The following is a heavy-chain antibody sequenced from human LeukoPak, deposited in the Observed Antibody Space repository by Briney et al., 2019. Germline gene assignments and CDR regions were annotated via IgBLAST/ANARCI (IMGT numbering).Heavy chain of an antibody. CDR2: IYYSGST. J-gene: IGHJ4*02. CDR1: GGSISSSSYY. D-gene: IGHD3-3*01. Sequence: KPSEPLSLTCTVSGGSISSSSYYWGWIRQPPGKGLEWIGSIYYSGSTYYNPSLKSRVTISVDTSKNQFPLKLSSVTAADTAVYYCASTTPGGVWSGYLPNDYWGQGTLVTVSS. V-gene: IGHV4-39*01. CDR3: ASTTPGGVWSGYLPNDY.